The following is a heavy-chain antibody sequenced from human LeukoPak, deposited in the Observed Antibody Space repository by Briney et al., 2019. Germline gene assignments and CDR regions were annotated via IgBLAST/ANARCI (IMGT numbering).Heavy chain of an antibody. CDR1: GGSISSYY. CDR2: IYYSGST. D-gene: IGHD6-13*01. CDR3: ARDAAAPYYYYMDV. V-gene: IGHV4-59*01. J-gene: IGHJ6*03. Sequence: SETLSLTCTVSGGSISSYYWSWIRQPPGKGLEWIGYIYYSGSTNCNPSLKSRVTISVDTSKNQFSLKLSSVTAADTAVYYCARDAAAPYYYYMDVWGKGTTVTVSS.